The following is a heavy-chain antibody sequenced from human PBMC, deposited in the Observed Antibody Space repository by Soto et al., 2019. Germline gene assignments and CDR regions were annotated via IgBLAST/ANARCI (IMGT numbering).Heavy chain of an antibody. J-gene: IGHJ3*02. Sequence: PGESLKNSWKGSGYSFTSYWIGWVRQMPGKGLEWMGIIYPGDSDTRYSPSFQGQVTISADMSISTAYLQWSSLKASDTAMYYCARGLGPRDYYDSSGYYYWGAFDIWGQGTMVTVSS. V-gene: IGHV5-51*01. CDR2: IYPGDSDT. CDR1: GYSFTSYW. D-gene: IGHD3-22*01. CDR3: ARGLGPRDYYDSSGYYYWGAFDI.